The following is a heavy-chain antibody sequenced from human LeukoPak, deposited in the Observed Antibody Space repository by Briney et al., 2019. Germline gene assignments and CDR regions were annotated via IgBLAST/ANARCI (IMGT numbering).Heavy chain of an antibody. V-gene: IGHV4-39*01. CDR2: IYYSGST. J-gene: IGHJ3*02. CDR1: GGSISSSSYY. Sequence: SETLSLTCTVSGGSISSSSYYWGWNRQPPGKGLEWIGSIYYSGSTYYNPSLKSRVTISVDTSKNQFSLKLSSVTAADTAVYYCARQTYGRAGAFDIWGQGTMVTVSS. CDR3: ARQTYGRAGAFDI. D-gene: IGHD4-17*01.